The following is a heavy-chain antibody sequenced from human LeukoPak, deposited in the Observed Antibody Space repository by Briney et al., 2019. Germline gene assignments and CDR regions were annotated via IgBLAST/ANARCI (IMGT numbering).Heavy chain of an antibody. J-gene: IGHJ5*02. Sequence: SSETLSLTCTVSGGSISSSSYYWGWIRQPPGKGLEWIGSIYYSGSTYYNPSLKSRVTISVDTSKNQFSLKLSSVTAADTAVYYCASHHGDYSNPRLFDPWGQGTLVTVSS. V-gene: IGHV4-39*01. D-gene: IGHD4-11*01. CDR1: GGSISSSSYY. CDR3: ASHHGDYSNPRLFDP. CDR2: IYYSGST.